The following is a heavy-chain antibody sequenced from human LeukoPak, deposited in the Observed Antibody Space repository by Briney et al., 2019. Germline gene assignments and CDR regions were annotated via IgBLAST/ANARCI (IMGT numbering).Heavy chain of an antibody. CDR2: IYYSGST. D-gene: IGHD6-13*01. Sequence: PSETLSLTCTVSGGSISSSSYYWGWIRQPPGKGLEWIGSIYYSGSTYYNPSLKSRVTISVDTSKNQFSLKLSSVTAADTAVYYCARRIAAAGTNYYFGYWGQGTLVTASS. J-gene: IGHJ4*02. CDR1: GGSISSSSYY. V-gene: IGHV4-39*01. CDR3: ARRIAAAGTNYYFGY.